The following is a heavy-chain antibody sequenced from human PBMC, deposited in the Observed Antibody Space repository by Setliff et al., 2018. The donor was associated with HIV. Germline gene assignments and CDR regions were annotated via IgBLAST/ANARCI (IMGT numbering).Heavy chain of an antibody. J-gene: IGHJ3*02. CDR2: VAVGSGAS. V-gene: IGHV1-58*01. CDR1: GFTFSTSA. D-gene: IGHD1-26*01. Sequence: ASVKVSCKAFGFTFSTSAAQWVRQSRGEPLEWIGWVAVGSGASNYAQKFQERVTISTDISTSTAYMELSSLRSEDTALYYCAAGGGSRFSPNAFDIWGRGTVVTVSS. CDR3: AAGGGSRFSPNAFDI.